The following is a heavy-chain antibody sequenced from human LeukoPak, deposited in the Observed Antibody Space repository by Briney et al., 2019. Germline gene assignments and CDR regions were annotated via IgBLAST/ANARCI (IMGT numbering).Heavy chain of an antibody. CDR2: ISWNSGSI. Sequence: GGSLRLSCAASGFTFSSYAMSWVRQAPGKGLEWVSGISWNSGSIGYADSVKGRFTISRDNAKNSLYLQMNSLRAEDTALYYCAKDLGDYYYDSSGPGNYFDYWGQGTLVTVSS. CDR1: GFTFSSYA. D-gene: IGHD3-22*01. CDR3: AKDLGDYYYDSSGPGNYFDY. J-gene: IGHJ4*02. V-gene: IGHV3-9*01.